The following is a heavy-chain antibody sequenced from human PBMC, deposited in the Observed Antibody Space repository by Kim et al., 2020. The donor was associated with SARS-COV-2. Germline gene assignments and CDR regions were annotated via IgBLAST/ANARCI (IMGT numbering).Heavy chain of an antibody. J-gene: IGHJ5*02. CDR1: GFTFSSYA. D-gene: IGHD3-10*01. CDR2: ISGSGGST. Sequence: GGSLRLSCAASGFTFSSYAMSWVRQAPGKGLEWVSAISGSGGSTYYADSVKGRFTISRDNSKNTLYLQMNSLRAEYTAVYYCAKDRHSMVRGVICCWFDPWGQGTLVTVSS. CDR3: AKDRHSMVRGVICCWFDP. V-gene: IGHV3-23*01.